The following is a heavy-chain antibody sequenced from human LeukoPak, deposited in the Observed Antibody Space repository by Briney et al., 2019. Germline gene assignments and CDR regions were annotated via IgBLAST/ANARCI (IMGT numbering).Heavy chain of an antibody. Sequence: GGSLRLSCAVSGFTFRDHIINWVCQAPGKGLEWISYINGDSSTRYYADSVKGRFTISRDNAKNSLDLQMNSLRAEDTAIYYCAREFCDTINCPKRWFDAWGQGTLVTVSS. J-gene: IGHJ5*02. CDR1: GFTFRDHI. D-gene: IGHD1-1*01. CDR2: INGDSSTR. V-gene: IGHV3-48*04. CDR3: AREFCDTINCPKRWFDA.